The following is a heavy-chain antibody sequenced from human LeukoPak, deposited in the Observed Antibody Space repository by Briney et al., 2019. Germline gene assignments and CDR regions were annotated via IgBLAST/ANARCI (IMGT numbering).Heavy chain of an antibody. CDR3: AREGVLVAGRRHLDY. D-gene: IGHD6-19*01. Sequence: GSLRLSCAASGFTFSSYWMNWVRQAPGKGLEWVANIKQDESEKYYVDSVKGRFTISRDNAKNSLYLQMNSLRAEDTAVYYCAREGVLVAGRRHLDYWGQGTLVTVSS. J-gene: IGHJ4*02. CDR2: IKQDESEK. V-gene: IGHV3-7*01. CDR1: GFTFSSYW.